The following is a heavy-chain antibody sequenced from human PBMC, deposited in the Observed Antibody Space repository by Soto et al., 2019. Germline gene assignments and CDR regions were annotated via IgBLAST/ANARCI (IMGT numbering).Heavy chain of an antibody. CDR1: GFTFSTYW. D-gene: IGHD3-22*01. CDR2: IKTDGTYA. CDR3: VAGGSGYYAN. Sequence: EVQLVESGGDLVQPGGSLRLSCAASGFTFSTYWMHWVRQAPGKGLLWVSRIKTDGTYATYADSVKGRFTISRDNAKNTPYLQMNSLRVKDAAVYYCVAGGSGYYANWGQGTLVTVS. J-gene: IGHJ4*02. V-gene: IGHV3-74*01.